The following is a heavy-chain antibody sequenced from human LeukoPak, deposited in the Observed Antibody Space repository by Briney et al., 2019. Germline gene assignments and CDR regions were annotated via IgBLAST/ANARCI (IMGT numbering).Heavy chain of an antibody. J-gene: IGHJ2*01. D-gene: IGHD3-10*01. V-gene: IGHV1-69*04. CDR2: IIPILGIA. CDR3: ARDTITMVRGVMGYFDL. Sequence: SVKVSCKASGGTFSSYAISWVRQAPGQGLEWMGRIIPILGIANYAQKFQGRVTITADKSTSTAYMELSSLRSEDTAVYYCARDTITMVRGVMGYFDLWGRGTLVTVSP. CDR1: GGTFSSYA.